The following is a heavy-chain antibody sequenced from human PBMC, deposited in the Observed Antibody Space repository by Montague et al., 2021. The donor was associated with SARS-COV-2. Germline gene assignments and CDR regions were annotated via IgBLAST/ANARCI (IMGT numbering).Heavy chain of an antibody. CDR2: FCWKT. V-gene: IGHV4-59*01. J-gene: IGHJ4*02. Sequence: FCWKTKYDPSLKSRVTMSVDTSKNQFSLRLSSVTVADTAVYYCAREWGAFDSWCQGTLVTVSS. CDR3: AREWGAFDS. D-gene: IGHD3-16*01.